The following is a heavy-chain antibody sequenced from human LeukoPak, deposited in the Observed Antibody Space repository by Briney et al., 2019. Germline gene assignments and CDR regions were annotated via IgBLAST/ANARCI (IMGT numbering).Heavy chain of an antibody. CDR3: AKATGDWYFDL. V-gene: IGHV3-9*01. D-gene: IGHD7-27*01. Sequence: PGGSLRLSCAASGFSFDDYAMHWVRQAPGKGLEWVSGISWNSGFIGYADSVKGRFTISRDNAKNSLYLQMNSLRPDDTAFYYCAKATGDWYFDLWGRGTLVTVSS. CDR1: GFSFDDYA. J-gene: IGHJ2*01. CDR2: ISWNSGFI.